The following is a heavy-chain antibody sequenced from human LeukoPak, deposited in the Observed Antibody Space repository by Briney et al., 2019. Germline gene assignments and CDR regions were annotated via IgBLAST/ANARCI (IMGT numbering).Heavy chain of an antibody. CDR3: ARPLRRCWYSYYYMDV. V-gene: IGHV3-23*01. CDR2: ISDSGGSI. D-gene: IGHD5-24*01. CDR1: GFTFSSYG. J-gene: IGHJ6*03. Sequence: PGGSLRLSCAASGFTFSSYGMSWVRQAPGKGLEWVSTISDSGGSIYSADSVKGRFTISRDNSKNSLYVQMHSLRAEDTAVYYCARPLRRCWYSYYYMDVWGKGTTVTISS.